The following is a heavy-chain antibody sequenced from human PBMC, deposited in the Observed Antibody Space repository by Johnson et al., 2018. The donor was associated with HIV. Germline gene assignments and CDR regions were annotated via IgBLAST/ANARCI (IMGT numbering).Heavy chain of an antibody. CDR1: GFTFSSHD. V-gene: IGHV3-30*18. Sequence: QVQLVESGGGVVQPGRSLRVSCGASGFTFSSHDMHWVRQAPGKGLEWVAVISYDGSNQYCADSVKGRFTISRDNSNQTVYLQMNSLGPEDTAVYYCAKPPSMGADAFDIWGQGTMVTVSS. CDR2: ISYDGSNQ. D-gene: IGHD3-16*01. CDR3: AKPPSMGADAFDI. J-gene: IGHJ3*02.